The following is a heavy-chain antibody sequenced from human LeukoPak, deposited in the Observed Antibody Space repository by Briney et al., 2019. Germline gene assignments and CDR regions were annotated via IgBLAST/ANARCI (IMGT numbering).Heavy chain of an antibody. CDR2: ISAYNVNT. CDR3: ARDRSLELLWFGEASDY. CDR1: GYTFTSYG. Sequence: ASVKVSCKASGYTFTSYGISGVRQAPGQGLWWMGWISAYNVNTNYAQKLQGRVTMTTDPSTSTAYRELRSLRSDDTAVYYCARDRSLELLWFGEASDYWGQGTLVTVSS. V-gene: IGHV1-18*01. J-gene: IGHJ4*02. D-gene: IGHD3-10*01.